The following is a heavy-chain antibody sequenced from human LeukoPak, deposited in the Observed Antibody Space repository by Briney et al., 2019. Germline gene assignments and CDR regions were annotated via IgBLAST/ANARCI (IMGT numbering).Heavy chain of an antibody. V-gene: IGHV3-7*04. CDR1: GSPFSSYW. J-gene: IGHJ4*02. Sequence: GGSLTLSCAASGSPFSSYWMMWVREAPGKGRVWVANINQDGSQKSYVDSVRGRLNISRENAENSLYLQMNSLTAEDTAVYYCARLYCRGGSCYANLDYWGEGTLVAVSS. CDR2: INQDGSQK. CDR3: ARLYCRGGSCYANLDY. D-gene: IGHD2-15*01.